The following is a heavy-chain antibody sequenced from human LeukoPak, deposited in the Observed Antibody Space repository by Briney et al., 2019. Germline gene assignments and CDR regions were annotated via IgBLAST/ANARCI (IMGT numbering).Heavy chain of an antibody. J-gene: IGHJ4*02. D-gene: IGHD4-11*01. CDR2: IWYDGSNK. CDR1: GFTFSSYG. Sequence: PGGSQRLSCAASGFTFSSYGMHWVRQAPGKGLEWVAVIWYDGSNKYYADSVKGRFTISRDNSKNTLYLQMNSLRAEDTAVYYCARSPADYSNYYFDYWGQGTLVTVSS. CDR3: ARSPADYSNYYFDY. V-gene: IGHV3-33*01.